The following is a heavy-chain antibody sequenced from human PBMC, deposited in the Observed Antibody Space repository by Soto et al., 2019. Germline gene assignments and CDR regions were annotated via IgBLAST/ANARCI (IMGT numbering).Heavy chain of an antibody. D-gene: IGHD6-13*01. J-gene: IGHJ6*02. CDR2: ISFDGTYK. V-gene: IGHV3-30-3*01. CDR1: VFSFISYA. Sequence: GWSLRLSCASSVFSFISYAMNWVRQAPGKGLEWVAVISFDGTYKNYVDSVKGRFTISRDNFKNTVSLQMNSLRAEDTAVFYCARLAYSSSFYWGNGMDVWGQGTTVTAP. CDR3: ARLAYSSSFYWGNGMDV.